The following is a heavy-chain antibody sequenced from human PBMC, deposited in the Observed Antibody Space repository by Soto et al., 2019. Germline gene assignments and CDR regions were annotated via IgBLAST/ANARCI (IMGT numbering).Heavy chain of an antibody. J-gene: IGHJ6*02. V-gene: IGHV4-34*01. CDR1: GGSFSGYY. D-gene: IGHD2-15*01. CDR2: INHSGST. CDR3: ARGKVGGRYYYYYGMDV. Sequence: SETLSLTCAVYGGSFSGYYWSGIRQHPGKGLEWIGEINHSGSTNYNPSLKSRVTISVDTSKNQFSLKLSSVTAADTAVYYCARGKVGGRYYYYYGMDVWGQGTTVTVSS.